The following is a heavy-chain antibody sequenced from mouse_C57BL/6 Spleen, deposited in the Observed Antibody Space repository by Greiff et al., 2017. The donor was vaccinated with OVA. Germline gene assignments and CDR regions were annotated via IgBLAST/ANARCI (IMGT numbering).Heavy chain of an antibody. CDR3: ARSDGYSSYYFDY. CDR2: IYPGDGDT. CDR1: GYAFSSSW. J-gene: IGHJ2*01. V-gene: IGHV1-82*01. D-gene: IGHD2-12*01. Sequence: QVQLQQPGPELVKPGASVKLSCKASGYAFSSSWMNWVKQRPGQGLEWIGRIYPGDGDTNYNEKFKGKATLTADKSSSTAYMQLSSLTSEDSAVYFCARSDGYSSYYFDYWGQGTTLTVSS.